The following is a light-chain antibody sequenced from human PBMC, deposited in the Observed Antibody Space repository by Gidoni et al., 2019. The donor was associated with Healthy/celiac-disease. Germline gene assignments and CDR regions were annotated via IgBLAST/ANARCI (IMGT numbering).Light chain of an antibody. Sequence: SYELTQPPSASVSPGQTARITCSGDALPKQYAYWYQQKPGQAPVLVIYKDSERPSGIPGRFSGSSSGTTVTLTISGVQAEDEADDYCQSADSSGTYPVVFGGGTKLTVL. CDR2: KDS. V-gene: IGLV3-25*03. J-gene: IGLJ2*01. CDR1: ALPKQY. CDR3: QSADSSGTYPVV.